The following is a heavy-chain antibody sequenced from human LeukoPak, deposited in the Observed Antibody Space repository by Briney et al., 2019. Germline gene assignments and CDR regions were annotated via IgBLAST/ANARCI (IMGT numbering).Heavy chain of an antibody. J-gene: IGHJ4*02. CDR1: GFSISNDW. CDR3: TLIQGWGSGSYYRDF. Sequence: PGGSLRLSCAASGFSISNDWMSWVRQAPGKGLEWVARVKSRSAGETTDYAAPVKSRFTISRDDSKNTLYLQMNSLKTEDTAVYYCTLIQGWGSGSYYRDFWGQGTLVTVSS. D-gene: IGHD3-10*01. CDR2: VKSRSAGETT. V-gene: IGHV3-15*01.